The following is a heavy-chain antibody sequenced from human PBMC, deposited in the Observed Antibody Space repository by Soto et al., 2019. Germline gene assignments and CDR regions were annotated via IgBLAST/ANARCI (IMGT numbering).Heavy chain of an antibody. CDR3: ARSLYCSSTSCYNLDAFDI. D-gene: IGHD2-2*02. CDR1: GYTFTGYY. Sequence: QVQLVQSGAEVKKPGASVKVSCKASGYTFTGYYMHWVRQAPGQGLERMGWINPNRGGTNYAQKFQGWVTMTRDTSIRTAYFERGRLRSDDTAVYYCARSLYCSSTSCYNLDAFDIWGQGKVVTVS. CDR2: INPNRGGT. V-gene: IGHV1-2*04. J-gene: IGHJ3*02.